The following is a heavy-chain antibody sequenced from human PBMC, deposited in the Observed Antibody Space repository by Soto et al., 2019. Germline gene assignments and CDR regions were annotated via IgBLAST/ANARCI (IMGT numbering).Heavy chain of an antibody. V-gene: IGHV4-30-2*01. CDR1: GGSISSGGYS. CDR3: ARVTIFGVVKYAFDI. J-gene: IGHJ3*02. CDR2: IYHSGST. D-gene: IGHD3-3*01. Sequence: SETLSLTCAVSGGSISSGGYSWSWIRQPPGKGLEWIGYIYHSGSTYYNPSLKSRVTISVDRSKNQFSLKLSSVTAADTAVYYCARVTIFGVVKYAFDIWGQGTMVT.